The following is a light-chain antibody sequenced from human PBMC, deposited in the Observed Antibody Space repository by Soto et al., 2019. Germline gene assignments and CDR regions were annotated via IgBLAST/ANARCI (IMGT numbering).Light chain of an antibody. J-gene: IGKJ2*01. Sequence: DIVMTQSPDSLAVSLGERATIYCKSSQRLLYSPNNKNYLAWYQQKPGHPPELLIYWASTRESGVPDRFSGSGSGTNFTRTISSLQAEDVAVYYCQQYYSSLYTFGQGTQLEIK. V-gene: IGKV4-1*01. CDR1: QRLLYSPNNKNY. CDR2: WAS. CDR3: QQYYSSLYT.